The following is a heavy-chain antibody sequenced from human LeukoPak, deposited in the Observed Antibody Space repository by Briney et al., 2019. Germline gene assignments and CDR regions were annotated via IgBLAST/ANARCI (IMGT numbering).Heavy chain of an antibody. CDR3: AVNYYDSSGYNTPFDY. D-gene: IGHD3-22*01. CDR1: GGAFSGYY. J-gene: IGHJ4*02. V-gene: IGHV4-34*01. CDR2: VNHSGST. Sequence: SETLSLTCAVYGGAFSGYYWSWIRQPPGKGLEWIGEVNHSGSTNYNPSLKSRVTISVDTSKNQFSLKLSSVTAADTAVYYCAVNYYDSSGYNTPFDYWGQGTLVTVSS.